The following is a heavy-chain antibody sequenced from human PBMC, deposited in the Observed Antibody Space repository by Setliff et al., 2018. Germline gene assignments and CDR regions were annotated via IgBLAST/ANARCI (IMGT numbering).Heavy chain of an antibody. CDR3: ARVFTILGVGAYYFDS. J-gene: IGHJ4*02. D-gene: IGHD3-3*01. Sequence: PGGSLRLSCAASEFIFTNYWMSWVRQAPGKGLEWVANINQDGSEIYSVDSVKGRFTFSRDNAKNSLYLQMNSLRAEDTAVYYCARVFTILGVGAYYFDSWGQGTLVTVPQ. CDR1: EFIFTNYW. CDR2: INQDGSEI. V-gene: IGHV3-7*01.